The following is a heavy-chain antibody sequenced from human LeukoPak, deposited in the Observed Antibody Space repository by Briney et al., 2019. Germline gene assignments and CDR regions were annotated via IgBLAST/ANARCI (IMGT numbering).Heavy chain of an antibody. CDR2: INPNSGGT. J-gene: IGHJ4*02. CDR3: ARSPRSMVRVFDY. Sequence: ASVKVSCKASGYTFTGYDMHWVRQAPGQGLEWMGWINPNSGGTNYAQKSQGRVTMTRDTSISTAYMELSRLRSDDTAVYYCARSPRSMVRVFDYWGQGTLVTVSS. CDR1: GYTFTGYD. D-gene: IGHD3-10*01. V-gene: IGHV1-2*02.